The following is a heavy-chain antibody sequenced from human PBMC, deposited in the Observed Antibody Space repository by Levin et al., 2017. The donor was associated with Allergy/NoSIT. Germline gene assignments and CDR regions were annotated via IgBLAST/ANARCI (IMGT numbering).Heavy chain of an antibody. CDR3: ARDRAVGHYYYYYGMDV. Sequence: SQTLSLTCAISGDSVSSNSAAWNWIRQSPSRGLEWLGRTYYRSKWYNDYAVSVKSRITINPDTSKNQFSLQLNSVTPEDTAVYYCARDRAVGHYYYYYGMDVWGQGTTVTVSS. D-gene: IGHD6-19*01. V-gene: IGHV6-1*01. CDR2: TYYRSKWYN. CDR1: GDSVSSNSAA. J-gene: IGHJ6*02.